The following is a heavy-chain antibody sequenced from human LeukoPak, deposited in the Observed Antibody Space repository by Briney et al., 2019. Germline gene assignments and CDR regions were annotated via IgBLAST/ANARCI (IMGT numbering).Heavy chain of an antibody. V-gene: IGHV4-4*07. CDR2: IYTSGST. Sequence: PSETLSLTCTVSGNSISSYYWSWIRQPAGKGLEWIGRIYTSGSTNYNPSLKSRVTMSVDTSKNQFSLKLSSVTAADTAVYYCARDYLYSSSWAFDYWGQGTLVTVSS. CDR1: GNSISSYY. D-gene: IGHD6-13*01. CDR3: ARDYLYSSSWAFDY. J-gene: IGHJ4*02.